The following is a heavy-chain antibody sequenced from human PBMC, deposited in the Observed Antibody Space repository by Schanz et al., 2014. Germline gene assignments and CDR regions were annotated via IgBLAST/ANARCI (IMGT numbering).Heavy chain of an antibody. CDR3: ARVKYCTITRCYRTETEGIYYMDV. J-gene: IGHJ6*03. CDR1: GFSFTTYA. CDR2: ISSGGGST. Sequence: EVQLLESGGGLVQPGGSLRLSCASSGFSFTTYAMSWVRQAPGTGLEWVSSISSGGGSTYYSDSVKGRFTISRDNSKNTLYLQMKSLRGEDTAVYYCARVKYCTITRCYRTETEGIYYMDVWGKGTTVTVSS. D-gene: IGHD2-2*01. V-gene: IGHV3-23*01.